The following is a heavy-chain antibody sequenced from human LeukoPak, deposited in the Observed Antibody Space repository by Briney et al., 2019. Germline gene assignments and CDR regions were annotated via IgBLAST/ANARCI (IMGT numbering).Heavy chain of an antibody. D-gene: IGHD6-19*01. V-gene: IGHV3-74*01. CDR3: AREGRAVSGPFDY. CDR2: INSDGSST. Sequence: GGSLRLSCAASGFTFSKHWMHWVRQAPGKGLVWVSRINSDGSSTTYADSVKGRFTISRDNAKNSLYLQMNSLRAEDTAVYYCAREGRAVSGPFDYWGQGTLVTVSS. J-gene: IGHJ4*02. CDR1: GFTFSKHW.